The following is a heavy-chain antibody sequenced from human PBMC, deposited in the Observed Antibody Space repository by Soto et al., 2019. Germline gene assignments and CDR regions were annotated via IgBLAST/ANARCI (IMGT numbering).Heavy chain of an antibody. CDR1: GGSLSGYH. J-gene: IGHJ4*02. V-gene: IGHV4-59*12. D-gene: IGHD2-8*02. Sequence: SETLSLTCSIVGGSLSGYHLNWIRQPPGKGVEWIGYFHNSGSPTYSSSLKSRVTISVDKSKNQFSLKLTSVTAADTALYYCARDKITGLFDYWGQGTLVTVSS. CDR2: FHNSGSP. CDR3: ARDKITGLFDY.